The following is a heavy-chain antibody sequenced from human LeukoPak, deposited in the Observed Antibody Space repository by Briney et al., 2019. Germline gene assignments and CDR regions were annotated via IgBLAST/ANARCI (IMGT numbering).Heavy chain of an antibody. CDR1: GGSFSGYY. CDR3: ARDPRNVGLAP. J-gene: IGHJ5*02. V-gene: IGHV3-53*01. Sequence: ETLSLTCAVYGGSFSGYYWSWVRQAPGKGLEWVSVIYSGGSTYYADSVKGRFTISRDNVKNTLYLQMNSLRVEDTAVYYCARDPRNVGLAPWGQGTLVTVSS. D-gene: IGHD2-15*01. CDR2: IYSGGST.